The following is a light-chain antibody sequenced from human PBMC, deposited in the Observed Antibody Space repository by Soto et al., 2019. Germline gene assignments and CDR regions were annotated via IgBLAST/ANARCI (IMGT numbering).Light chain of an antibody. V-gene: IGKV3-20*01. CDR1: QSVSSTY. Sequence: EIVLTQSPGTLSFSPGERATLSCRASQSVSSTYLIWYQQKPGQAPRLLIYGASSRATGVPDRFSGGGSGTDFTLTISRLEHEDFAVYYCQQYRTFGQGTKVDIK. CDR2: GAS. CDR3: QQYRT. J-gene: IGKJ1*01.